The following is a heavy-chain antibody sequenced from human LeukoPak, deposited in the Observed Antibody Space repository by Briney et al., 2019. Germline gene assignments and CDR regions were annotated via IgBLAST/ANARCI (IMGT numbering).Heavy chain of an antibody. CDR2: INPSGGST. J-gene: IGHJ4*02. V-gene: IGHV1-46*01. CDR3: ARVRRDGSWEKY. Sequence: ASVKVSCKASGYNFTTYYIHWVRQAPGPGLEWMAIINPSGGSTSYAQRFQGRVTVTRDTSTSTVYMELSSLRSEDTALYYCARVRRDGSWEKYWGQGTLVTVSS. D-gene: IGHD5-24*01. CDR1: GYNFTTYY.